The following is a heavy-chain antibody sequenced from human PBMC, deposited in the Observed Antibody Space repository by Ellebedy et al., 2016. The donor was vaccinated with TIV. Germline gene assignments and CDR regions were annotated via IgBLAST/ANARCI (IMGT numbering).Heavy chain of an antibody. CDR1: GGSISSYY. V-gene: IGHV4-59*08. D-gene: IGHD6-19*01. Sequence: MPGGSLRLSCSVSGGSISSYYWSWIRQPPGKKLEWIGLIYYSGSTSYNPSLKSRVTMSVDTSKNQFSLRLSSVTAADTAVYYCARHFGSSGWRNFDYWGQGTLVTVSS. CDR2: IYYSGST. CDR3: ARHFGSSGWRNFDY. J-gene: IGHJ4*02.